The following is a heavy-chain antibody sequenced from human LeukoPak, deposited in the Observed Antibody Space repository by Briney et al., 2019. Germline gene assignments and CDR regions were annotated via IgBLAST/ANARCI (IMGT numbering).Heavy chain of an antibody. Sequence: SLRLSCAASGFVFSGYAMHWVRQVPGKGLEWVALIWFDGTEKFYADSVKGRFTISRDNSRNTVDLQMNSLRVEDTAVYYCARDSNSAGDYWGQGTLVTVSS. CDR1: GFVFSGYA. D-gene: IGHD3-10*01. CDR3: ARDSNSAGDY. CDR2: IWFDGTEK. J-gene: IGHJ4*02. V-gene: IGHV3-33*01.